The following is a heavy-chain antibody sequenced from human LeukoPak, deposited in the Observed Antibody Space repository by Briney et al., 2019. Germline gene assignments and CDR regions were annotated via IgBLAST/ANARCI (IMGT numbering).Heavy chain of an antibody. CDR2: INPSGGST. CDR1: GYTFTSYY. Sequence: ASVKVSCKASGYTFTSYYMHWVRQAPGQGLEWMGIINPSGGSTSYAQKFQGRVTMTRDTSTSTVYMELSSLRSEDTAVYYCARGRRGDIVVVPAGPGYYYYYMDVWGKGTTVTVSS. D-gene: IGHD2-2*01. CDR3: ARGRRGDIVVVPAGPGYYYYYMDV. J-gene: IGHJ6*03. V-gene: IGHV1-46*01.